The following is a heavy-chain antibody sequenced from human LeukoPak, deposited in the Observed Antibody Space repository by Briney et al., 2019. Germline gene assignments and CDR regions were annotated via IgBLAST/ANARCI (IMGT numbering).Heavy chain of an antibody. CDR2: ISAYNGNT. CDR1: GYTFTGYY. CDR3: ARAGRTIFGVVIGPSWFDP. Sequence: ASVKVSCKASGYTFTGYYIHWVRQAPGQGLEWMGWISAYNGNTNYAQKLQGRVTMTTDTSTSTAYMELRSLRSDDTAVYYCARAGRTIFGVVIGPSWFDPWGQGTLVTVSS. D-gene: IGHD3-3*01. V-gene: IGHV1-18*04. J-gene: IGHJ5*02.